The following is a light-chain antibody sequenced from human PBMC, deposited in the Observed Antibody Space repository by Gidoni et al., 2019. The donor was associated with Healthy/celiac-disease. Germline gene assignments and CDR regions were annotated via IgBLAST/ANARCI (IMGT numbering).Light chain of an antibody. Sequence: SSELTQDPAVSVALGQTVRITCQGDSLRSYYASWYQQKPGQAPVIVIYGKNNRPSGIPDRFSGSSSGNTASLTITGAQAEDEADYYCNSRDSSGNHLEVFGTGTKVTVL. J-gene: IGLJ1*01. V-gene: IGLV3-19*01. CDR3: NSRDSSGNHLEV. CDR1: SLRSYY. CDR2: GKN.